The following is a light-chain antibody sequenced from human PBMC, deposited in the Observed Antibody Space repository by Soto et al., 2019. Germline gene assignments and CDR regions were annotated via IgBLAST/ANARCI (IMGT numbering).Light chain of an antibody. V-gene: IGLV1-40*01. CDR2: GNS. CDR3: QSYDSSLSAL. CDR1: SSNIGAGYD. Sequence: QPVLTQPPSVSGAPGQRVTISCTGSSSNIGAGYDVHWYQQLPGTAPKLLIYGNSNRPSGVPDRFSGSKSGTSAXLAITGLQAEDEADYYCQSYDSSLSALFGGGTKLTVL. J-gene: IGLJ3*02.